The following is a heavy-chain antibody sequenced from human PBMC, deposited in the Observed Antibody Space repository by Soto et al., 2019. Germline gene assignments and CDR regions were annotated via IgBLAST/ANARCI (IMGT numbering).Heavy chain of an antibody. Sequence: SETLSLTCAVSGGSISSSNWWSWVRQPPGKGLEWIGEIYHSGSTNYNPSLKSRVTISVGKSENQFSLKLSSMTAADTAVYYCARREYSSSYQLEDGMDVWGQGTTVTVSS. V-gene: IGHV4-4*02. CDR2: IYHSGST. CDR1: GGSISSSNW. J-gene: IGHJ6*02. D-gene: IGHD6-6*01. CDR3: ARREYSSSYQLEDGMDV.